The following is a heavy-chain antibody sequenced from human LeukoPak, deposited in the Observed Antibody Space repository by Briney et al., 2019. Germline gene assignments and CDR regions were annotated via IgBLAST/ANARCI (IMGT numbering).Heavy chain of an antibody. CDR2: ISYDGSNK. Sequence: GGSLRLSCAASGFTFSSYGMHWVRQAPGKGLEWVAVISYDGSNKYYADSVKGRFTISRDNSKNTLYLQMNSLRAEDTAVYYCAKDLAGSGSYLAYWGQGTLVTVSS. CDR3: AKDLAGSGSYLAY. V-gene: IGHV3-30*18. J-gene: IGHJ4*02. CDR1: GFTFSSYG. D-gene: IGHD1-26*01.